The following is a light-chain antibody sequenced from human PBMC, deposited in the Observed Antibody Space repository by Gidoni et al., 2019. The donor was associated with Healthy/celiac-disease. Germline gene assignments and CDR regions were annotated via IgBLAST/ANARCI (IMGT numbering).Light chain of an antibody. CDR3: QQYNNWPL. Sequence: EIVMTQSPATLSVSPGERATLYCRASQSVSSNLAWYQQKPGQAPRLLIYGASTRATGIPARFSGSGSGTEFTLTISSLQSEDFAVYYCQQYNNWPLFGQXTKLEIK. CDR2: GAS. J-gene: IGKJ2*01. V-gene: IGKV3-15*01. CDR1: QSVSSN.